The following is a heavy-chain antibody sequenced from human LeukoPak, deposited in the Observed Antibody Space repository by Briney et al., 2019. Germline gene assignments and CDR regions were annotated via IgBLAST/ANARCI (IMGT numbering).Heavy chain of an antibody. D-gene: IGHD3-10*01. CDR2: ISGTGGST. V-gene: IGHV3-23*01. Sequence: PGGSLRLSCAASGFTVSSNYMSWVRQAPGKGLEWVSLISGTGGSTYSADSVKGRFTISRDNSKNTLYLQMNSLRAEDTAVYYCAKDRHYYGSGSFYTYFDYWGQGTLVTVSS. CDR3: AKDRHYYGSGSFYTYFDY. CDR1: GFTVSSNY. J-gene: IGHJ4*02.